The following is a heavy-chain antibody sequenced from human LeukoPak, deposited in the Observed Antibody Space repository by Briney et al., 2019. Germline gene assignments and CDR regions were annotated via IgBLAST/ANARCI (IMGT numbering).Heavy chain of an antibody. CDR3: ARYSSSWPTEDDY. CDR1: GGSISSYY. V-gene: IGHV4-39*07. Sequence: TSETLSLTCTVSGGSISSYYWGWIRQPPGKGLEWIGSIYYSGSTYCNPSLKSRVTISVDTSKNQFSLKLSSVTAADTAVYYCARYSSSWPTEDDYWGQGTLVTVSS. D-gene: IGHD6-13*01. J-gene: IGHJ4*02. CDR2: IYYSGST.